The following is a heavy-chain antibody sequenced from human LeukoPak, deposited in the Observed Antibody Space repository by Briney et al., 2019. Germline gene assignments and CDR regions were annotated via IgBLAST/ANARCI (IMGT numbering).Heavy chain of an antibody. V-gene: IGHV4-34*01. Sequence: SETLSLTCAVYGGSFSGYYWSWIRQPPGKGLEWIGEINHSGSTNYNPSLKSRVTISVDTSKNQFSLKLSSVTAADTAVYYCARHRYSYGFDYWGQGTLVAVSS. CDR3: ARHRYSYGFDY. D-gene: IGHD5-18*01. J-gene: IGHJ4*02. CDR2: INHSGST. CDR1: GGSFSGYY.